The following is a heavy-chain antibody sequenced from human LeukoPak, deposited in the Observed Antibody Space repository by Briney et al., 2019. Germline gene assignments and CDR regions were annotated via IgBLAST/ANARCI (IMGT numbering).Heavy chain of an antibody. D-gene: IGHD1-26*01. CDR2: VYGDDNT. V-gene: IGHV3-53*01. CDR3: ARGVVGIIPIDY. CDR1: GFTVSSSY. J-gene: IGHJ4*02. Sequence: GGSLRLSCAVSGFTVSSSYMSWVRQAPGKGLEWVAFVYGDDNTYYADSVKGRFTISRDNSKNAFYLQMVNLGADDTAVYYCARGVVGIIPIDYWGQGTLVTVSS.